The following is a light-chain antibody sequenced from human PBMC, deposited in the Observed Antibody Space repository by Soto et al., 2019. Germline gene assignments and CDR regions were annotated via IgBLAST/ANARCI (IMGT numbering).Light chain of an antibody. J-gene: IGKJ4*01. V-gene: IGKV1-5*01. CDR1: QSISTW. Sequence: DIQMTQSPSTLSASVGDRVTITCRASQSISTWLAWYQQKPGKAPKLLIYDASNRATGVPARFIGSGSGTDFTLTITSLQPEDSAVYYCQQRSYLFTFGGGTKVEIK. CDR3: QQRSYLFT. CDR2: DAS.